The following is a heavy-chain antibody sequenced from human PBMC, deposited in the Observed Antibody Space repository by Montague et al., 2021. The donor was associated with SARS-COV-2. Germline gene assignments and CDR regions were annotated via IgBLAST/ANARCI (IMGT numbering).Heavy chain of an antibody. CDR3: ARLTGSRVYHYHYGLDV. CDR2: IDNSGST. Sequence: SETLSLICTASGDSIRESHWSWIRQPPGKGLEWIGYIDNSGSTNYNPALESRVTLTVSASNNQFYLTLRPVTAADTAVYYCARLTGSRVYHYHYGLDVWGQGTTVTVSS. V-gene: IGHV4-4*09. D-gene: IGHD1-20*01. CDR1: GDSIRESH. J-gene: IGHJ6*02.